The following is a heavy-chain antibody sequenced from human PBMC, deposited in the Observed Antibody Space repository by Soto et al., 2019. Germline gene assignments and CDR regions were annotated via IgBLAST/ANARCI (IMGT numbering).Heavy chain of an antibody. CDR1: GGSVSSSSYY. CDR2: VYYSGST. V-gene: IGHV4-39*01. D-gene: IGHD3-9*01. CDR3: GRLEGLATIAYYFDY. Sequence: QLQLQESGPGLVKPSETLSLTCTVSGGSVSSSSYYWGWVRQPPGKGLEWIGSVYYSGSTYYNPSLEGRGPVSVDKSTSQFSLKLMSLSAADTSVYNFGRLEGLATIAYYFDYWGQGALVTVSS. J-gene: IGHJ4*02.